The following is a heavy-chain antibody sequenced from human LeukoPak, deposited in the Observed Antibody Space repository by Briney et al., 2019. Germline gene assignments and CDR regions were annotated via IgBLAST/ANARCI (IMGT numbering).Heavy chain of an antibody. J-gene: IGHJ4*02. CDR1: GFTFSSYW. CDR3: ARSGIAAAGGDFDY. Sequence: GGSLRLSCAASGFTFSSYWMSWVRQAPGKGLEWVANIKQDGREKYYVDSVKGRFTISRDNAKNSLYLQMNSLRAEDTAVYYCARSGIAAAGGDFDYWGQGTLVTVSS. D-gene: IGHD6-13*01. CDR2: IKQDGREK. V-gene: IGHV3-7*03.